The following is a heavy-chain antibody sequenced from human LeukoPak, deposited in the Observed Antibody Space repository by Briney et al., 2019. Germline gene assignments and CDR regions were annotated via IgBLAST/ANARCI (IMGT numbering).Heavy chain of an antibody. V-gene: IGHV4-38-2*02. CDR3: ARVCRELEAFDI. D-gene: IGHD1-26*01. Sequence: SETLSLTCTVSRYSISSGYYWGWIRQPPGKGLEWIGSIYHSGSTYYNPSLKSRVTISVDTSKNQFSLKLSSVTAADTAVYYCARVCRELEAFDIWGQGTMVTVSS. J-gene: IGHJ3*02. CDR2: IYHSGST. CDR1: RYSISSGYY.